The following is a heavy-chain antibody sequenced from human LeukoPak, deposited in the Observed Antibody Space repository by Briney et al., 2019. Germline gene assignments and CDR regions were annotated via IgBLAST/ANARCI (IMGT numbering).Heavy chain of an antibody. V-gene: IGHV1-2*06. J-gene: IGHJ4*02. CDR3: ARTSFDYGDYGVDY. CDR2: INPNSGGT. D-gene: IGHD4-17*01. CDR1: GYTFTGYY. Sequence: ASVKVSYKASGYTFTGYYMHWVRQAPGQGLEWMVRINPNSGGTNYAQKFQGRVTMTRDTSISTAYMELSRLRSDDTAVYYCARTSFDYGDYGVDYWGQGTLVTVSS.